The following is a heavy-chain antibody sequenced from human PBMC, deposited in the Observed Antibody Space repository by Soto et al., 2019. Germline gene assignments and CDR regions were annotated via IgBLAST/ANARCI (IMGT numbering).Heavy chain of an antibody. CDR3: AKKGYYPSGKINLFDS. CDR2: VDHSGRT. CDR1: GYSINSDYY. Sequence: LSLTCAVSGYSINSDYYWGWIRQPPGKGLEWIGSVDHSGRTYYSPSLRSRLTIFIDTSKNQFSLRLTSVTAADTAMYFCAKKGYYPSGKINLFDSWGPGTLVTVS. J-gene: IGHJ4*02. V-gene: IGHV4-38-2*01. D-gene: IGHD3-10*01.